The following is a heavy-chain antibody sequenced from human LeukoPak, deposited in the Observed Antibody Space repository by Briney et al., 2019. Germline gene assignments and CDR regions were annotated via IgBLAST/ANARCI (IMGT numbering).Heavy chain of an antibody. V-gene: IGHV3-66*01. CDR1: GLTVSSNY. CDR2: IYSGGST. CDR3: AKTAATVTRFGGGGEYYFDY. Sequence: TGGSLRLSCAASGLTVSSNYMSWVRQAPGKGLEWVSVIYSGGSTYYADSVKGRFTISRDNSKNTLYLQMNSLRAEDTAVYYCAKTAATVTRFGGGGEYYFDYWGQGTLVTVSS. J-gene: IGHJ4*02. D-gene: IGHD4-17*01.